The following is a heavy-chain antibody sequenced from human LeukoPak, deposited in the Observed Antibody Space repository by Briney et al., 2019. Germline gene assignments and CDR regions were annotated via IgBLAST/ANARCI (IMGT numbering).Heavy chain of an antibody. CDR1: GFTFSSYW. V-gene: IGHV3-7*01. Sequence: PGRSLRLSCAASGFTFSSYWMSWVRQAPGKGLEWVANIKQDGSEKYYVDSVKGRFTISRDNAKNSLYLQMNSLRAEDTAVYYCARVSVLGNQIYGDYEMFDPWGQGTLVTVSS. CDR2: IKQDGSEK. D-gene: IGHD4-17*01. CDR3: ARVSVLGNQIYGDYEMFDP. J-gene: IGHJ5*02.